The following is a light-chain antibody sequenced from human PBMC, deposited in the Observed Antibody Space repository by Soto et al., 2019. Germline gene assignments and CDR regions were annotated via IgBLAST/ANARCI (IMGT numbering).Light chain of an antibody. CDR2: GAS. CDR1: QSVSSSY. J-gene: IGKJ4*01. Sequence: EIVLTQSPGTLSLSPGERATLSCRASQSVSSSYLAWYQQKPGQAPRLLICGASTRATGIPDRFSGSGSGTDFTLNISRLEPEDFAVYYCQQYGTSPPGLTFGGGTKLDIK. CDR3: QQYGTSPPGLT. V-gene: IGKV3-20*01.